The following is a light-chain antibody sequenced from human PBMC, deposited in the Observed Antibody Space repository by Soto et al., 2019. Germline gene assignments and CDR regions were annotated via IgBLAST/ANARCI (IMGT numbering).Light chain of an antibody. CDR1: IGHSTYA. CDR3: QTWGTGIVV. Sequence: QLVLTQTPSASASLGASVKLTCTLSIGHSTYAIAWHQQQPEKGPRYLMKLNSDGSHGKGDGIPDRFSGSSSGAERHLTISSLQSDDEADYYCQTWGTGIVVFGGGTQLTVL. CDR2: LNSDGSH. V-gene: IGLV4-69*01. J-gene: IGLJ2*01.